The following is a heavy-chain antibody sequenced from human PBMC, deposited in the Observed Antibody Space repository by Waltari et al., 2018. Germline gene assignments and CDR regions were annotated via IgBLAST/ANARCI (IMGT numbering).Heavy chain of an antibody. V-gene: IGHV1-69*08. J-gene: IGHJ4*02. CDR1: GGNFSSYA. CDR2: IIPIFGTA. D-gene: IGHD2-8*02. CDR3: ATLPGGTGGVWDPLTYYFDY. Sequence: QVQLVQSGAEVKKPGSSVKVSCKASGGNFSSYAISWVRQAPGQGLEWMGRIIPIFGTANYAQKFQGRVTITADKSTSTAYMELSSLRSEDTAVYYCATLPGGTGGVWDPLTYYFDYWGQGTLVTVSS.